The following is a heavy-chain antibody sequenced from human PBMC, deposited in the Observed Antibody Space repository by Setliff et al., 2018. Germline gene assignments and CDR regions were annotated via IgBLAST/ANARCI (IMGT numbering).Heavy chain of an antibody. CDR2: VIPLFGIT. CDR1: GGTFNTYG. J-gene: IGHJ5*02. D-gene: IGHD4-4*01. CDR3: ARDTHINYNNPQVGWFDP. V-gene: IGHV1-69*13. Sequence: GASVKVSCKASGGTFNTYGISWVRLAPGQGLEWMGRVIPLFGITNYAQKFQDRVAISADESTSTAYMELRSLRSEDTAIYYCARDTHINYNNPQVGWFDPWGQGTQVTVSS.